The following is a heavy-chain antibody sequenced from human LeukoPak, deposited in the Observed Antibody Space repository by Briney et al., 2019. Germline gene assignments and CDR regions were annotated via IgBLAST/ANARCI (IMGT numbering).Heavy chain of an antibody. CDR2: ISAYNGNT. D-gene: IGHD2-21*02. Sequence: ASVKVSCKASGYTFTSYGISWVRQAPGQGLEWMGWISAYNGNTNYAQKLQGRVTVTTDTSTSTAYMELRSLRSDDTAVYYCAREPDVVVTAEVYYGMDVWGQGTTVTVSS. CDR1: GYTFTSYG. V-gene: IGHV1-18*01. CDR3: AREPDVVVTAEVYYGMDV. J-gene: IGHJ6*02.